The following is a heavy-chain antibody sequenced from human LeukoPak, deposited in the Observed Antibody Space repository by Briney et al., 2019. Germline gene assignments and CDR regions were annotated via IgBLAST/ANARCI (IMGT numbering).Heavy chain of an antibody. CDR3: AASTKHTAMVDY. D-gene: IGHD5-18*01. J-gene: IGHJ4*02. CDR2: IGSSSTYI. V-gene: IGHV3-21*01. CDR1: GFTFSSYS. Sequence: GGSLRLSCAASGFTFSSYSMSWVRQAPGKGLEWVSSIGSSSTYIYYADSVKGRFTISRDHAKNSLYLQMNSLRAEDTAVYHCAASTKHTAMVDYWGQGTLVTVSS.